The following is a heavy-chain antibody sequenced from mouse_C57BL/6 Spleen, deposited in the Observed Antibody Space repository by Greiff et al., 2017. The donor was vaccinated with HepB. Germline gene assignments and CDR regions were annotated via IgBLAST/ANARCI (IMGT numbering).Heavy chain of an antibody. V-gene: IGHV1-69*01. D-gene: IGHD1-1*01. J-gene: IGHJ4*01. Sequence: QVQLQQPGAELVMPGASVKLSCKASGYTFTSYWMHWVKQRPGQGFEWIGEIDPSDSYTNYNQKFKGKSTLTVDKSSSTAYMQLSSLTSEDSAVYYCARRYYEDYYAMDYWGQGTSVTVSS. CDR3: ARRYYEDYYAMDY. CDR2: IDPSDSYT. CDR1: GYTFTSYW.